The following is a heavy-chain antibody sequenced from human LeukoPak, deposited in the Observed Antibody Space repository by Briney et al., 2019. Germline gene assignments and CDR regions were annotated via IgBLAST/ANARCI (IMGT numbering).Heavy chain of an antibody. J-gene: IGHJ4*02. CDR2: IYYSGST. V-gene: IGHV4-59*12. D-gene: IGHD3-16*02. Sequence: SETLSLTCTVSGGSISSYYWSWIRQPPGKGLEWIGYIYYSGSTNYNPSLKSRVTISVDTSQTQFSLRLTSVTAADTAVYYCVTSVTVTFTPPAYWGRGALVTVSS. CDR1: GGSISSYY. CDR3: VTSVTVTFTPPAY.